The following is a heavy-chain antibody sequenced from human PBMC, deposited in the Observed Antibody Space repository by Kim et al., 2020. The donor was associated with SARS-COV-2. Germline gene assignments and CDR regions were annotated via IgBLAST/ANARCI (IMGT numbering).Heavy chain of an antibody. D-gene: IGHD4-4*01. CDR1: GYTFTSYG. V-gene: IGHV1-18*01. J-gene: IGHJ6*02. Sequence: ASVKVSCKASGYTFTSYGISWVRQAPGQGLEWMGWISAYNGNTNYAQKLQGRVTMTTDTSTSTAYMELRSLRSDDTAVYYCARGDYSNNYYYYGMDVWGQGTTVTVSS. CDR2: ISAYNGNT. CDR3: ARGDYSNNYYYYGMDV.